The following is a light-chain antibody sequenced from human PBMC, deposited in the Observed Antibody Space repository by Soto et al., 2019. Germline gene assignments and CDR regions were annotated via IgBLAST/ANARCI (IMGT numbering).Light chain of an antibody. CDR3: QQYSTYSWT. V-gene: IGKV1-5*01. J-gene: IGKJ1*01. CDR2: DAS. Sequence: DIQVTQSLSTVSGAGGYRFSITCRASQTISNWLAWYQVKPGKAPKLLMHDASSLESGVPSRFSGSASGTEFTLTISSLQPDDFATYFCQQYSTYSWTFGQGTKVDI. CDR1: QTISNW.